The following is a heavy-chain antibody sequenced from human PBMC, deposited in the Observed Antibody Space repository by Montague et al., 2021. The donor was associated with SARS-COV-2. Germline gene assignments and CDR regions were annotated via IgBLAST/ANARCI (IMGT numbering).Heavy chain of an antibody. J-gene: IGHJ6*03. V-gene: IGHV3-21*01. D-gene: IGHD3-16*01. CDR3: ARVPRIRFMENYYYYMDV. CDR1: GFTFSSYS. CDR2: ISSSSSYI. Sequence: SLRLSLSASGFTFSSYSMNWVRQAPGKGLEWVSSISSSSSYIYYADSVKGRFTISRDNAKNSLYLQMNSLRAEDTAVYYCARVPRIRFMENYYYYMDVWGKGTTVTVSS.